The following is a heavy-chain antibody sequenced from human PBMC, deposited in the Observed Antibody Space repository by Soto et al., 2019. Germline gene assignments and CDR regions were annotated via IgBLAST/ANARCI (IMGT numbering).Heavy chain of an antibody. Sequence: PSETLSLTCTVSGGSISSYYWSWIRQPPGKGLEWIGYIYYSGSTNYNPSLKSRVTISVDTSKNQFSLKLSSVTAADTAVYYCARGPSPSYCSGGSCYSGDYFDYWGQGTLVTVSS. CDR3: ARGPSPSYCSGGSCYSGDYFDY. V-gene: IGHV4-59*01. J-gene: IGHJ4*02. CDR2: IYYSGST. D-gene: IGHD2-15*01. CDR1: GGSISSYY.